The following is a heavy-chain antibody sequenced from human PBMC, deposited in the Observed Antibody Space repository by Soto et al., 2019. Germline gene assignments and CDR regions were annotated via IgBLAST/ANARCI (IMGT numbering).Heavy chain of an antibody. CDR2: MNPNSGNT. D-gene: IGHD2-2*01. Sequence: ASVKVSCKASGYTFTSYDINWVRQATGQGLEWMGWMNPNSGNTGYAQKFQGRVTMTRNTSISTAYMELSSLRSEDTAVYYCARHATLIPAAMDSSYYYYYYYMDVWGKGTTVTVSS. CDR1: GYTFTSYD. V-gene: IGHV1-8*01. J-gene: IGHJ6*03. CDR3: ARHATLIPAAMDSSYYYYYYYMDV.